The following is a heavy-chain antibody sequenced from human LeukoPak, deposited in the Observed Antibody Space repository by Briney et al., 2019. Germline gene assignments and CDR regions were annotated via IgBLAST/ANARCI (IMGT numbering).Heavy chain of an antibody. CDR2: IKQDGSEK. J-gene: IGHJ3*02. Sequence: GGSLRLSCAASGFTFSSYWMSWVRQAPGKGLEWVANIKQDGSEKYYVDSVKGRFTISRDNAKNSLYLQMNSLRAEDTALYYCAKDASSWYWAFDIWGQGTMVTVSS. D-gene: IGHD6-13*01. CDR1: GFTFSSYW. V-gene: IGHV3-7*03. CDR3: AKDASSWYWAFDI.